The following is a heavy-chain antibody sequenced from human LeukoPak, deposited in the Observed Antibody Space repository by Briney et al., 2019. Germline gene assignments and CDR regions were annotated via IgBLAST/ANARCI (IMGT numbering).Heavy chain of an antibody. CDR2: TYYRSRWYN. Sequence: PSETLSLTCAISGDSVSSNSAAWNWIRQSPSRGLEWLGRTYYRSRWYNDYAFSVQSRITTNPDTSRNQFSLQLSSVTPEDTAVYYCASGGSYSFDYWGQGILVTVSS. CDR1: GDSVSSNSAA. J-gene: IGHJ4*02. V-gene: IGHV6-1*01. D-gene: IGHD3-10*01. CDR3: ASGGSYSFDY.